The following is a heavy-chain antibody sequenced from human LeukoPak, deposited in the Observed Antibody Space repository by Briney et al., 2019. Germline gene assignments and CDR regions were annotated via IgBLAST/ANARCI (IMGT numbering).Heavy chain of an antibody. J-gene: IGHJ4*02. D-gene: IGHD4-17*01. V-gene: IGHV3-48*04. CDR1: GFTFSTYW. Sequence: GGSPRLSCTASGFTFSTYWMTWVSQAPGKGLEWVSYISSSGSTIYYADSVKGRFTISRDNAKNSLYLQMNSLRAEDTAVYYCARISDYGDYVEDWGQGTLVTVSS. CDR3: ARISDYGDYVED. CDR2: ISSSGSTI.